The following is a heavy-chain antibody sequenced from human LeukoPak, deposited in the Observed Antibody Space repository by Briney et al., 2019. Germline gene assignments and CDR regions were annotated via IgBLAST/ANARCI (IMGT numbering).Heavy chain of an antibody. J-gene: IGHJ4*02. CDR3: ARRSSYDSSGYYPFDY. CDR2: IYPGDSDT. CDR1: GYSFATSW. V-gene: IGHV5-51*01. Sequence: GESLRISCKGSGYSFATSWIGWVRQMPGRGLGWMGIIYPGDSDTKNSPSFQGQVTISADKSISTAYLQWSSLRASDTAMYYCARRSSYDSSGYYPFDYWGQGTLVTVSS. D-gene: IGHD3-22*01.